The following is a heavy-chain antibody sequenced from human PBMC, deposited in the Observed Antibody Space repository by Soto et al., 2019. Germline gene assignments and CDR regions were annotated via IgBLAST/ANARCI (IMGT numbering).Heavy chain of an antibody. CDR2: IYSGGST. CDR1: GFSFSIYW. J-gene: IGHJ4*02. Sequence: VGSLRLSCAASGFSFSIYWMTWVRQAPGKGLEWVSLIYSGGSTYYADSVKGRFTISRDNTKNMLYLQMNSLRAGDTAVYYCARGYYDSTAYFDYWGQGTLVTVSS. V-gene: IGHV3-53*01. D-gene: IGHD3-22*01. CDR3: ARGYYDSTAYFDY.